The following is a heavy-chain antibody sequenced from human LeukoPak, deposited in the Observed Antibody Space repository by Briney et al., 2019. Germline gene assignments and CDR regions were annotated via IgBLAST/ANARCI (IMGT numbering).Heavy chain of an antibody. CDR2: IIPIFGTA. CDR3: GVDSNVNKGFDY. J-gene: IGHJ4*02. CDR1: GGTFSSYA. Sequence: GSSVKVSCKASGGTFSSYAISWVRQAPGQGLEWMGGIIPIFGTATYAQKFQGRVTITADESTSTAYMELSCLRSEDTAVYYCGVDSNVNKGFDYWGQGTLVTVSS. D-gene: IGHD6-13*01. V-gene: IGHV1-69*01.